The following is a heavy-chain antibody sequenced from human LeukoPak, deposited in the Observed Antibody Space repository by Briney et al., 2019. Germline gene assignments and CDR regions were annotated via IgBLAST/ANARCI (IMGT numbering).Heavy chain of an antibody. J-gene: IGHJ1*01. CDR3: ARGRPVGMAEGYFQH. CDR2: IYYSGST. Sequence: PSETLSLTYTVSGGSISSYYWSWIRQPPGKGLEWIGYIYYSGSTNYNPSLKSRVTISLDTSKNQFSLKLSSVTAADTAVYYCARGRPVGMAEGYFQHWGQGTLVTVSS. CDR1: GGSISSYY. D-gene: IGHD5-24*01. V-gene: IGHV4-59*01.